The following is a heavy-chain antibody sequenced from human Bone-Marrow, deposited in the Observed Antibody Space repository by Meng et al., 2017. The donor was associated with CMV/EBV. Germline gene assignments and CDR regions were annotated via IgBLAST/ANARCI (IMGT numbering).Heavy chain of an antibody. CDR1: GGSVSTVSFY. CDR2: IHHSGYT. CDR3: ARDLNGDGIYYFYGMDV. Sequence: SETLSLTCSVSGGSVSTVSFYWSWIRQPPGKGLEWLGYIHHSGYTNYAPSLKSRVTISLDTSKNQFSLTLSSVTAADTAEYYCARDLNGDGIYYFYGMDVWGKGTTVTVSS. J-gene: IGHJ6*04. V-gene: IGHV4-61*01. D-gene: IGHD7-27*01.